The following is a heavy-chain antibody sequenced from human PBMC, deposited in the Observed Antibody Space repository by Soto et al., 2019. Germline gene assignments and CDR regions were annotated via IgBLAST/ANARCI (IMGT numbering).Heavy chain of an antibody. CDR3: AKGGRQWLVTSDFNY. CDR1: GFTFSDYA. J-gene: IGHJ4*02. CDR2: VSHDGRNT. D-gene: IGHD6-19*01. Sequence: VQLVESGGGVVQPGRSLRLSCAASGFTFSDYAMHWVRQAPGKGLEWVAVVSHDGRNTHYADSVKGRFTISRDSSKNTVSQQMTSLIAQDTAVYYWAKGGRQWLVTSDFNYWGQGALGTVSS. V-gene: IGHV3-30*18.